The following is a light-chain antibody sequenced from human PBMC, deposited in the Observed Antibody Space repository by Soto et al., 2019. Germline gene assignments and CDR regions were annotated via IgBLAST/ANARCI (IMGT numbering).Light chain of an antibody. V-gene: IGKV3-15*01. CDR3: QQYGSSGT. CDR2: GAS. CDR1: QSVSTN. Sequence: EIEMTQSPATLSVSPGERATLSCRASQSVSTNLAWYQQKPGQAPRLLIYGASTRAPGIPARFSGSGSGTEFTLTVSSLQSEDFAVYYCQQYGSSGTFGQGTKVEIK. J-gene: IGKJ1*01.